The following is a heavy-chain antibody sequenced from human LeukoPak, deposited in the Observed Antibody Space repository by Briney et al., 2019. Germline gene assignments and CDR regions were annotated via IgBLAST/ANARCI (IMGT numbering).Heavy chain of an antibody. J-gene: IGHJ4*02. D-gene: IGHD3-22*01. V-gene: IGHV3-23*01. CDR1: GFTFKNCA. CDR2: ISNSGDNT. Sequence: GGSLRLSCVVSGFTFKNCAMSWVRQAPGKGLEWVSSISNSGDNTYYADSVKGRFTVSRDNSKNTLYLQMNSLRAEDTAVYYCAKDTHMYYYDSSGYSDYWGQGTLVTVSS. CDR3: AKDTHMYYYDSSGYSDY.